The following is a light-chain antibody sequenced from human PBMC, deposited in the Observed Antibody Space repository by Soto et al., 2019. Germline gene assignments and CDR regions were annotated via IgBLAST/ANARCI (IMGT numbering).Light chain of an antibody. CDR3: QSYDSSLSGSKVV. Sequence: QSVLTQPPSVSGAPGQRVTISCTGSSSNIGAGYDVHWYQQLPGTAPKLVIYGNRNRPSGVPDRFSGSKSGTSASLAITGLQAEDEADYDCQSYDSSLSGSKVVFGGGTKLTVL. CDR1: SSNIGAGYD. CDR2: GNR. J-gene: IGLJ2*01. V-gene: IGLV1-40*01.